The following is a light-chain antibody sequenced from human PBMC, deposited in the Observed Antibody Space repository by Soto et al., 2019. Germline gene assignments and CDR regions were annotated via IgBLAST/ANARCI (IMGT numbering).Light chain of an antibody. CDR1: SSDVGGYNY. CDR3: SSFTTTSVL. J-gene: IGLJ2*01. V-gene: IGLV2-14*01. Sequence: QSVLTQPASVSGSPGRSITISCTGTSSDVGGYNYVSWYQQHPGKAPKLIIYEVNNRPSGVSDRFSGSKSDNTASLTISGLQAEDEADYYCSSFTTTSVLFGGGTKLTVL. CDR2: EVN.